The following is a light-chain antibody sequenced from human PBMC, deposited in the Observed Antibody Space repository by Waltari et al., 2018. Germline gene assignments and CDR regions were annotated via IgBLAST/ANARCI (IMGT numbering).Light chain of an antibody. CDR3: QQYYSTPYT. CDR1: QSVLYNSNNKNY. CDR2: WAS. J-gene: IGKJ2*01. Sequence: DIVMTQPPDSLAVSLGERATIHCKSSQSVLYNSNNKNYLAWHQQKPGQPPKLLLYWASTRATGIPARFSGSGSGTDFTLTISTLQSEDVAIYYCQQYYSTPYTFGQGTKLEIK. V-gene: IGKV4-1*01.